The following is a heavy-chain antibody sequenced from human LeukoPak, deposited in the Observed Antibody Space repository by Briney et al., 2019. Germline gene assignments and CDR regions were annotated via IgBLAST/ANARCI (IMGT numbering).Heavy chain of an antibody. CDR3: ASSIDMAATTLGFDY. CDR2: IYPGDSDT. CDR1: GYSFTSYW. D-gene: IGHD5-24*01. J-gene: IGHJ4*02. Sequence: GESLKISCKGSGYSFTSYWIGWVRQMPGKGLEWMGIIYPGDSDTRYSPSFQGQVTISADKSISTAYLQWSSLKALDTAMYYCASSIDMAATTLGFDYWGQGTLVTVSS. V-gene: IGHV5-51*01.